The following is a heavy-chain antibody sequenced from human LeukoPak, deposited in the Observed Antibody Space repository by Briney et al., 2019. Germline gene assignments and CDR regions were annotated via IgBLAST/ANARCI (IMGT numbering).Heavy chain of an antibody. D-gene: IGHD3-10*01. J-gene: IGHJ4*02. CDR1: GFTFSSYA. Sequence: GGSLRLSCAASGFTFSSYAMSWVRQAPGKGLEWVSAISGSGGSTYYADSVKGRFTISRDNSKNTMYLQMNSLRPEDTAVYHCARADEWELLGDYFDYWGQGTLVTVSS. V-gene: IGHV3-23*01. CDR3: ARADEWELLGDYFDY. CDR2: ISGSGGST.